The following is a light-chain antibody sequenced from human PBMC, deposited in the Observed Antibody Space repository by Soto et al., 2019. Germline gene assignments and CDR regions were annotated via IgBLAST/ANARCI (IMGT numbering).Light chain of an antibody. CDR3: QQYNSYSTWT. Sequence: DVQMTQSPSTLSASVGDRVTITCRASQSISRWLAWYQQKPGKAPKILIFDASILKSGVPSRFSGSGSGTEFTLTISSLQPDDFATYYCQQYNSYSTWTFGQGTKVDIK. CDR2: DAS. CDR1: QSISRW. V-gene: IGKV1-5*01. J-gene: IGKJ1*01.